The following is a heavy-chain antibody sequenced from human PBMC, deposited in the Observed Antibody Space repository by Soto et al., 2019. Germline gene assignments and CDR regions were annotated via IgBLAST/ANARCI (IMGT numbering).Heavy chain of an antibody. CDR1: GGSISSSSYY. V-gene: IGHV4-39*01. J-gene: IGHJ4*02. CDR2: IYSLGNT. CDR3: ARQIYDSSGYYYAY. D-gene: IGHD3-22*01. Sequence: QMQLQDSGQGLVKPSETLSLTCTVSGGSISSSSYYWGWIRQPPGQGLEWLGTIYSLGNTYYNPSLKSRVTISVDKSKSQLFLKLSSVTAPDTAVYYCARQIYDSSGYYYAYWGQGTLVTVSS.